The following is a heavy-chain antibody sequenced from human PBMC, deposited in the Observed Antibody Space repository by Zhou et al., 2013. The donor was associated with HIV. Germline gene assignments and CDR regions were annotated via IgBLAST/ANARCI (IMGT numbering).Heavy chain of an antibody. V-gene: IGHV1-8*01. CDR1: GYTFTSYD. Sequence: QVKVVQSGAEVRKPGASVKVSCKASGYTFTSYDINWVRQATGQGLEWMGWMNPNSGNTGYAQKFQGRVTMTRNTSISTAYMELSSLRSEDTAVYYCARFQYYYDSGGYYGQYSFDIWGQGTMVTVSS. D-gene: IGHD3-22*01. J-gene: IGHJ3*02. CDR2: MNPNSGNT. CDR3: ARFQYYYDSGGYYGQYSFDI.